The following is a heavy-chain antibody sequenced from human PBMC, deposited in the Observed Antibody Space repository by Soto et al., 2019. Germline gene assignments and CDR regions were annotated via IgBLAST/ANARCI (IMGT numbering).Heavy chain of an antibody. V-gene: IGHV1-69*01. CDR1: GGTFSSHA. D-gene: IGHD3-9*01. CDR3: ARGGVRFFDWLLYGMFDS. J-gene: IGHJ4*02. CDR2: IIPNFGAA. Sequence: QVQLVQSGAEVKKPGSSVKVSCKASGGTFSSHAFSWVRQAPGQGLEWMGGIIPNFGAANNAQKFQDRVSVTAEESTSTVYMELSSLRSEDTALYYCARGGVRFFDWLLYGMFDSWGKGTLVTVSS.